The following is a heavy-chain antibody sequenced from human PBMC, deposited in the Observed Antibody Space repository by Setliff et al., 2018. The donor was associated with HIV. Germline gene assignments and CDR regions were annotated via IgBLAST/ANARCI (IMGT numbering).Heavy chain of an antibody. CDR2: ISSSSSTI. Sequence: RLSCAASGFTFSSYSMNWVRQAPGKGLEWVSYISSSSSTIYYADSVKGRFTISRDNAKNSLYLQMNSLRAEDTAVYYCARDRLAVAGSADAFDIWGQGTMVTVSS. CDR1: GFTFSSYS. D-gene: IGHD6-19*01. J-gene: IGHJ3*02. CDR3: ARDRLAVAGSADAFDI. V-gene: IGHV3-48*04.